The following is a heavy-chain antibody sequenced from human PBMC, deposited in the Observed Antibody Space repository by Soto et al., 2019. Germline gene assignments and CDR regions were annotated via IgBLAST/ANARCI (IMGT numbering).Heavy chain of an antibody. D-gene: IGHD3-22*01. J-gene: IGHJ4*02. Sequence: SGPTLVNPTQTLTLTCTFSGFSLSTSGMCVSWIRQPPGKALEWLALIDWDDDKYYSTSLKTRLTISKDTSKNQVVLTMTNMDPVDTATYYCARIASSGYSSPYYFDYWGQGTLVTVS. CDR2: IDWDDDK. V-gene: IGHV2-70*01. CDR1: GFSLSTSGMC. CDR3: ARIASSGYSSPYYFDY.